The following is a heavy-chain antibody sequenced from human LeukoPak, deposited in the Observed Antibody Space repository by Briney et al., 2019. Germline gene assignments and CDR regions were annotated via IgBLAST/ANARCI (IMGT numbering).Heavy chain of an antibody. CDR2: IYYRGST. CDR1: GGAITNGDHY. Sequence: PSQTLSLTCTVSGGAITNGDHYWSWIRQPPGKGLEWIGYIYYRGSTNYNPSLESRVTISVDTSKNQFSLKLTSVTAADTAVYYCARVLWNDRRDFDYWGQGTLVTVSS. J-gene: IGHJ4*02. D-gene: IGHD1-1*01. CDR3: ARVLWNDRRDFDY. V-gene: IGHV4-31*03.